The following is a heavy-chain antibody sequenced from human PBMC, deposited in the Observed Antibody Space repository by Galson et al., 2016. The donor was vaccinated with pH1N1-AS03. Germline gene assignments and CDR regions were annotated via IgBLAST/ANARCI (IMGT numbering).Heavy chain of an antibody. D-gene: IGHD2-21*02. V-gene: IGHV2-5*02. CDR3: AHTSCAGVCVRDYYYYEKDV. J-gene: IGHJ6*02. CDR1: GFSLTTIGAG. Sequence: PALVKPTQTLTLTCTFSGFSLTTIGAGVAWIRQPPGKAPEWLALIYWDDDKRLSPSLRSRLTITKYTSTNQVVLTVANMDPVDTATYYCAHTSCAGVCVRDYYYYEKDVWGQGTAVTVSS. CDR2: IYWDDDK.